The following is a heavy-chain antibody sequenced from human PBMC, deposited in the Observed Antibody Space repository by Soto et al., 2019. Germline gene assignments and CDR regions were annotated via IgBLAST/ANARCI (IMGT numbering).Heavy chain of an antibody. CDR1: GFRFSSYS. CDR2: ITGSGDKT. J-gene: IGHJ4*02. Sequence: GGSLRLSCADSGFRFSSYSMSWVRQAPGKGLEWVSAITGSGDKTYYADSVKGRLTISRDNSKKTHYLQMSSLRAEDSAIYYCATMDGYFQFWGQGTLVTVSS. CDR3: ATMDGYFQF. D-gene: IGHD4-17*01. V-gene: IGHV3-23*01.